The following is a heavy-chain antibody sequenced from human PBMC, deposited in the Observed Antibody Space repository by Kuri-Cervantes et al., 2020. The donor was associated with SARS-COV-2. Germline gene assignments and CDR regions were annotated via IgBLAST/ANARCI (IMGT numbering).Heavy chain of an antibody. J-gene: IGHJ4*02. D-gene: IGHD3-22*01. Sequence: GESLMICCAASGFTFSSYGMHWVRQAPGKGLEWVAVISYDGSNKYYADSVKGRFTISRDNSKNTLYLQMNSLRADDTAVYYCARDSWDISGYFTYWGQGTLVTVSS. CDR1: GFTFSSYG. CDR3: ARDSWDISGYFTY. CDR2: ISYDGSNK. V-gene: IGHV3-30*03.